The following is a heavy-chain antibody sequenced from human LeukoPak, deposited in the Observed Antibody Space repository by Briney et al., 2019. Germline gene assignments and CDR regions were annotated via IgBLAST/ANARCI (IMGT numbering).Heavy chain of an antibody. D-gene: IGHD3-16*01. Sequence: PGGSLRLSCAASGFTFSDAWMIWVRHAPGKGLEWVGRIKSRTDGGTADYAAPVTGRFTFSRDDSNGTLFLQMNSLTTEDTAVYYCATQGLLDAFDVWGRGTMVIVSS. CDR1: GFTFSDAW. J-gene: IGHJ3*01. V-gene: IGHV3-15*01. CDR2: IKSRTDGGTA. CDR3: ATQGLLDAFDV.